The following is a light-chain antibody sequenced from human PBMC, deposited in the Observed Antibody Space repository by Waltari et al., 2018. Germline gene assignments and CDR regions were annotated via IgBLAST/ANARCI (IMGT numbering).Light chain of an antibody. CDR2: EVI. Sequence: QSALTQPAHVSGSPGPSIPLPFTGTRSYVGFYTLVSWYQQHPDKAPKLLVYEVIERPSGVSNRFSGSKSGNTASLTIAGLQAEDEADYYCCSYVGRNIWVFGGGTKVTVL. J-gene: IGLJ3*02. CDR1: RSYVGFYTL. CDR3: CSYVGRNIWV. V-gene: IGLV2-23*02.